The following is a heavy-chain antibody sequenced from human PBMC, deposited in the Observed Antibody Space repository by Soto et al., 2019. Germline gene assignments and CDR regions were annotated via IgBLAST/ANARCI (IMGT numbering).Heavy chain of an antibody. V-gene: IGHV3-23*01. CDR1: GFTFSSYA. CDR2: ISGSGGST. D-gene: IGHD2-15*01. Sequence: EVQLLESGGGLVQPGGSLRLSCAASGFTFSSYAMSWVRQAPGKGLEWVSAISGSGGSTYYADSVKGRFTISRDNSKNTLYLQMNSLRAEDTAVYYWAKEGGSDCSGGSCYSGGDHWGQGPLVTVSS. CDR3: AKEGGSDCSGGSCYSGGDH. J-gene: IGHJ4*02.